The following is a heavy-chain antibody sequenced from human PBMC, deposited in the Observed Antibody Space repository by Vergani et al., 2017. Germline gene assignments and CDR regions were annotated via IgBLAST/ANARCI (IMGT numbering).Heavy chain of an antibody. D-gene: IGHD6-13*01. CDR2: IYYSGST. Sequence: QLQLQESGPGLVKPSETLSLTCTVSGGSISSSSYYWGWIRQPPGKGLEWIGSIYYSGSTYYNPSLKSRVTISVDTSKNQFSLKLSSVTAADTAVYYCARIPIAAAGTVYFQHWGQGTLVTVSS. J-gene: IGHJ1*01. CDR1: GGSISSSSYY. CDR3: ARIPIAAAGTVYFQH. V-gene: IGHV4-39*01.